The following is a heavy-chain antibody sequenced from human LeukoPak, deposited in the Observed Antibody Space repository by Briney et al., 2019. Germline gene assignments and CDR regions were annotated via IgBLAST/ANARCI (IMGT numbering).Heavy chain of an antibody. J-gene: IGHJ4*02. V-gene: IGHV1-69*13. CDR2: IIPIFGTA. D-gene: IGHD5-18*01. CDR1: GGTFSSYA. CDR3: ARGSGYSYGTFDY. Sequence: VASVKVSCKASGGTFSSYAISWVRQAPGQGLEWMGGIIPIFGTANYAQKFQGRVTITADESTSTAYMELSSLRSEDTAVYYCARGSGYSYGTFDYWGQGTLVTVSS.